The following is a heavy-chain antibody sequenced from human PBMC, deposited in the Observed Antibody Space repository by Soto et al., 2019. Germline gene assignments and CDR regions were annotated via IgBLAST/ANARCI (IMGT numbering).Heavy chain of an antibody. J-gene: IGHJ4*02. CDR2: ISYDGSNK. Sequence: LRLSCAASGFTFSSYGMHWVRQAPGKGLEWVAVISYDGSNKYYADSVRGRFTISRDNSKNTLYLQMNSLRAEDTAVYYCAKRYSGYDNFDYWGQGTLVTVSS. CDR1: GFTFSSYG. D-gene: IGHD5-12*01. V-gene: IGHV3-30*18. CDR3: AKRYSGYDNFDY.